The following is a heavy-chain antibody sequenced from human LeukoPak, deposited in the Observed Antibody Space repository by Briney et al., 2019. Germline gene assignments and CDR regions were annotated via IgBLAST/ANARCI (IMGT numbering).Heavy chain of an antibody. V-gene: IGHV4-39*07. CDR2: IYYSGST. CDR1: GGSISSSSYY. Sequence: SETLSLTCTVSGGSISSSSYYWGWIRQPPGKGLEWIGSIYYSGSTYYNPSLKSRVTISVDSSKNQFSLKLSSVTAADTAVYYCARTKNYYDSSGYYRGEAFDIWGQGTMVTVSS. CDR3: ARTKNYYDSSGYYRGEAFDI. D-gene: IGHD3-22*01. J-gene: IGHJ3*02.